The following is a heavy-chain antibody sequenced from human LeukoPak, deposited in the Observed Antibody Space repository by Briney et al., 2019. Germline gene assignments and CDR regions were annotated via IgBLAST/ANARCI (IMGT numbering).Heavy chain of an antibody. CDR1: GFTFSSFW. J-gene: IGHJ4*02. D-gene: IGHD3-10*01. CDR2: IKQDGSEK. CDR3: AREGSSYAPSQPFYFDS. Sequence: GGSLRLSCAASGFTFSSFWMTWVRQAPGKGLEWVANIKQDGSEKYYVDSVRGRFTISRDNAKKSLYLQMNSLRAEDTAVYYCAREGSSYAPSQPFYFDSWGQGTLVTVSS. V-gene: IGHV3-7*01.